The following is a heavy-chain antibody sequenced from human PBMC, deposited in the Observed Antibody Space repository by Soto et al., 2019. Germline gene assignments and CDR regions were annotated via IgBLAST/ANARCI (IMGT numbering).Heavy chain of an antibody. J-gene: IGHJ4*02. CDR2: VSFDGKVT. D-gene: IGHD3-16*01. CDR1: GFTFNSVS. Sequence: QVQLVESGGGVAQAGTSLRLSCTGSGFTFNSVSQHWVRQGPDKGLEWVAVVSFDGKVTYYADSVKGRFTVSRDISKNTIYLQANSLRPEDTAVYYCAREPYDDSQHFDYWGQGTPVTVSS. V-gene: IGHV3-30*04. CDR3: AREPYDDSQHFDY.